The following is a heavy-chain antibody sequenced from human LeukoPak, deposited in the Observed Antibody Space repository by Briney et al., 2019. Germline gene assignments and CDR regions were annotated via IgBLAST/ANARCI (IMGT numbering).Heavy chain of an antibody. CDR2: IYYSGSN. CDR1: VGSISSSSYY. Sequence: SGTPSLTCTVSVGSISSSSYYWGWIRQPPGKGLEGSGSIYYSGSNYYNPSLKSRVTIPVDTSKNQCSVKLSAVTAADTAVYYCARGLDPWGKGTQVTVSS. CDR3: ARGLDP. V-gene: IGHV4-39*07. J-gene: IGHJ5*02.